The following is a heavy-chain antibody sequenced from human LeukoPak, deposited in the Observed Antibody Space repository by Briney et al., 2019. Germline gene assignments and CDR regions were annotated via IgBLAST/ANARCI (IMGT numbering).Heavy chain of an antibody. Sequence: GGSLRLSCAASGFTFSGYAMHWVRQAPGKGLEGVAFIRFDGSKKYYADSVKGRFTISRENSKNTLWLQMNSVRAEDTAVYYCARLHYDVLTGPFDYWGQGTLVTVSS. CDR3: ARLHYDVLTGPFDY. CDR2: IRFDGSKK. CDR1: GFTFSGYA. V-gene: IGHV3-30*02. D-gene: IGHD3-9*01. J-gene: IGHJ4*02.